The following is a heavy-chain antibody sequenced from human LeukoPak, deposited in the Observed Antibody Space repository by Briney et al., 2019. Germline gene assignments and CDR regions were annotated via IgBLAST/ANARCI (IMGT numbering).Heavy chain of an antibody. V-gene: IGHV3-33*01. CDR1: GFTFSSYG. Sequence: PGRSLRLSCAASGFTFSSYGMHWVRQAPGKGLEWVAVIWYDGSNKYYADSVKGRFTISRDNAKNTLYLQMNSLRAEDTAVYYCARAQQLVMGNWFDPWGQGTLVTVSS. J-gene: IGHJ5*02. CDR3: ARAQQLVMGNWFDP. CDR2: IWYDGSNK. D-gene: IGHD6-13*01.